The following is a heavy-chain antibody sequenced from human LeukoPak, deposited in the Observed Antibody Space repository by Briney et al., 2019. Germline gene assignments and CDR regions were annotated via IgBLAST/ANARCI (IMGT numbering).Heavy chain of an antibody. CDR1: GYTFTSYD. D-gene: IGHD3-22*01. CDR3: ARGPYDSSAYRFDC. V-gene: IGHV1-8*01. Sequence: GASVKVSCKASGYTFTSYDVNWVRQATGQGLEWMGWMNPNSGNTGYAQKFQGRVTMTKNTSISTAYMEMSGLRSEDTAVYYCARGPYDSSAYRFDCWGQGTLVTVSS. J-gene: IGHJ4*02. CDR2: MNPNSGNT.